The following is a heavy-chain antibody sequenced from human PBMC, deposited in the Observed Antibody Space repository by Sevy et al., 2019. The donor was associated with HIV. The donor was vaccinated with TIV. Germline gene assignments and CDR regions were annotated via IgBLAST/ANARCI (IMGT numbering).Heavy chain of an antibody. Sequence: GGSLRLSCAASGFTFSSYWMSWVRQAPGKGLEWMANIKQDGSEKYYVDSVKGQFTISRDNAKNSLYLQMNSLRAEDTAVYYCAREGGNGYYYYMDVWGKGTKVTVSS. CDR3: AREGGNGYYYYMDV. CDR1: GFTFSSYW. CDR2: IKQDGSEK. D-gene: IGHD2-15*01. V-gene: IGHV3-7*03. J-gene: IGHJ6*03.